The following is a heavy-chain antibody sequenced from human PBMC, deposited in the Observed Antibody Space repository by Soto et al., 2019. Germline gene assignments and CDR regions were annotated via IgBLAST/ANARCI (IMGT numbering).Heavy chain of an antibody. CDR1: GFTFSSYG. CDR2: IWYDGSNK. D-gene: IGHD2-2*02. CDR3: ARSYCSSTSCYTIHLDY. J-gene: IGHJ4*02. Sequence: GGSLRLSCAASGFTFSSYGMHWVRQAPGKGLEWVAVIWYDGSNKYYADSVKGRFTISRDNSKNTLYLQMNSLRAEDTAVYYCARSYCSSTSCYTIHLDYWGQGTLVT. V-gene: IGHV3-33*01.